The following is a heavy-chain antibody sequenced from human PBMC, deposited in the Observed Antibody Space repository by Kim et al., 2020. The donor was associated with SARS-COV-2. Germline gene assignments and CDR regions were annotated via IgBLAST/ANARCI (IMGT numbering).Heavy chain of an antibody. D-gene: IGHD5-18*01. CDR2: IYYSGST. CDR1: GGSISSGGYY. CDR3: ARVAEGNYSYGHKFWFDP. Sequence: SETLSLTCTVSGGSISSGGYYWSWIRQHPGKGLEWIGYIYYSGSTYYNPSLKSRVTISVDTSKNQFPLKLSSVTAADTAVYYCARVAEGNYSYGHKFWFDPWGQGTLVTVSS. J-gene: IGHJ5*02. V-gene: IGHV4-31*03.